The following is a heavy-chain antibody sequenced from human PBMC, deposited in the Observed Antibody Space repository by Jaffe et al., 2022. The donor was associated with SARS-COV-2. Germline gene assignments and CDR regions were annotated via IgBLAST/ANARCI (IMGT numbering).Heavy chain of an antibody. CDR1: GYTFTSYY. Sequence: QVQLVQSGAEVKKPGASVKVSCKASGYTFTSYYMHWVRQAPGQGLEWMGIINPSGGSTSYAQKFQGRVTMTRDTSTSTVYMELSSLRSEDTAVYYCARDGEAYSSRGTGDYWGQGTLVTVSS. D-gene: IGHD6-13*01. CDR2: INPSGGST. CDR3: ARDGEAYSSRGTGDY. J-gene: IGHJ4*02. V-gene: IGHV1-46*01.